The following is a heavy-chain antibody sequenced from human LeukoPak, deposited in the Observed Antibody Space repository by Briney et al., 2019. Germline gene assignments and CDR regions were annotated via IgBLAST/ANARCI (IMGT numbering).Heavy chain of an antibody. J-gene: IGHJ5*02. CDR1: GYTFSDYY. CDR2: INPKSGGA. CDR3: ARGVGTSWFDP. V-gene: IGHV1-2*02. D-gene: IGHD2-2*01. Sequence: ASVKASCKAYGYTFSDYYMHWVRQAPGQGLEWMGWINPKSGGANFAEKFQGRVTMTRGTSIRTVYMELSRVTYDDTAVYYCARGVGTSWFDPWGQGTLVTVSS.